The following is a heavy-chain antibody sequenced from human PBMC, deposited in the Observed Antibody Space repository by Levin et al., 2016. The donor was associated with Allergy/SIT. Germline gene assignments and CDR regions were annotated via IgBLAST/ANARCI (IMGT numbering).Heavy chain of an antibody. Sequence: WIRQPPGKGLEHIGYIYNSGNTYYNPSLKGRVTITEDTSKNQFSLRLTSVTAADTAVYYCARDRGSGYYYADYWGQGTLVTVSS. D-gene: IGHD3-22*01. J-gene: IGHJ4*02. V-gene: IGHV4-31*02. CDR3: ARDRGSGYYYADY. CDR2: IYNSGNT.